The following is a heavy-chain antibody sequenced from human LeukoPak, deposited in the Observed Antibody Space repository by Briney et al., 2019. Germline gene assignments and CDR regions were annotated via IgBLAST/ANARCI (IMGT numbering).Heavy chain of an antibody. CDR2: IYPDDSDT. J-gene: IGHJ6*03. V-gene: IGHV5-51*01. Sequence: GESLKISCKGSGYKFTDYRIGWVRQMPGKGLEWMGVIYPDDSDTRYSPSFQGQVIMSADKSISTAYLQWSSLKASDTAMYYCARQVSRYYSMDVWGKGTTVTVSS. CDR3: ARQVSRYYSMDV. CDR1: GYKFTDYR.